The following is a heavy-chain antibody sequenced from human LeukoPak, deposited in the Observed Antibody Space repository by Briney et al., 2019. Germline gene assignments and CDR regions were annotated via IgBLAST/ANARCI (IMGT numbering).Heavy chain of an antibody. CDR3: ARGHTGMVGKIDY. V-gene: IGHV3-30*04. CDR2: ISYDGSNK. J-gene: IGHJ4*02. Sequence: PGGSLRLSCAASGFTFSSYAMHWVRQAPGKGLEWVAVISYDGSNKYYADSVKGRFTISRDNSKNTLYLQMNSLRAEDTAVYYCARGHTGMVGKIDYWGQGTLVTVSS. CDR1: GFTFSSYA. D-gene: IGHD5-18*01.